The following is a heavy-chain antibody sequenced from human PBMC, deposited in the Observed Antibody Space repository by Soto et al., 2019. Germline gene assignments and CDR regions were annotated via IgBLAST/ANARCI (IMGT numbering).Heavy chain of an antibody. V-gene: IGHV4-4*07. J-gene: IGHJ6*02. CDR1: GGSMSSYY. CDR3: ASSSLYGMDV. Sequence: PSETLSLTCNVSGGSMSSYYWTWIRQPAGKGLEWIGRVYSSGGTHYNPSLKSRVTISLDTSKNQFSLKVGSVTAADTAVYYCASSSLYGMDVWGQGTTVTVSS. CDR2: VYSSGGT.